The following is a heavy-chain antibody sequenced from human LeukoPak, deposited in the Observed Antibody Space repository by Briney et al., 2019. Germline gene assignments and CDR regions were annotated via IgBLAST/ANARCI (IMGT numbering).Heavy chain of an antibody. CDR3: ARDMAGRSRPPFDY. V-gene: IGHV3-21*01. Sequence: GGSLSLSSAASGFTLSGYTIKWVRQAPGEGLEWVSSIDGSSRYIYYADSVRGRFTISRDNAKNSLHLQMNSLRVEDPGVYFCARDMAGRSRPPFDYWGQGTLVTVSS. CDR1: GFTLSGYT. CDR2: IDGSSRYI. J-gene: IGHJ4*02. D-gene: IGHD6-19*01.